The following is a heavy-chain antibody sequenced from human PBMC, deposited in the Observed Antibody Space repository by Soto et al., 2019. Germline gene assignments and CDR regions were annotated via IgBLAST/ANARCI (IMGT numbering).Heavy chain of an antibody. D-gene: IGHD6-6*01. Sequence: SETLSLTCTVSGGSISSYYWSWIRQPPGKGLEWIGYIYYSGITTYNPSLKSRVTISVDTSKNQFSLKLSSVTAADTAVYYCVRPRLARNSGYFDLWGRGTLVTVSS. J-gene: IGHJ2*01. V-gene: IGHV4-59*08. CDR2: IYYSGIT. CDR1: GGSISSYY. CDR3: VRPRLARNSGYFDL.